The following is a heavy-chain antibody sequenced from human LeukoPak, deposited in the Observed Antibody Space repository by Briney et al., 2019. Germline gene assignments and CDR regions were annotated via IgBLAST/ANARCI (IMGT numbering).Heavy chain of an antibody. D-gene: IGHD3-22*01. V-gene: IGHV1-2*02. Sequence: GASVKVSCKASGYTFTGYYMHWVRQAPGQGLEWMGWINPNSGGTNYAQKFQGRVTMTRDTSISTAYMELSRLRSDDTAVYYCARAYYDSSGYYPFDYWGQGTLVTVSS. CDR3: ARAYYDSSGYYPFDY. J-gene: IGHJ4*02. CDR1: GYTFTGYY. CDR2: INPNSGGT.